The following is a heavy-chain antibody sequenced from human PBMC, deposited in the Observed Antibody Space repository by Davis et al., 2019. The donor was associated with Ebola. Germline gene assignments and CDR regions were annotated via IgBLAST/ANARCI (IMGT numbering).Heavy chain of an antibody. CDR1: GGSISSYY. D-gene: IGHD1-26*01. CDR3: ARGVGATRYYYYGMDV. Sequence: PGGSLRLSCTVSGGSISSYYWSWIRQPPGKGLEWIGYIYYSGSTNYNPSLKSRVTISVDTSKNQFSLKLSSVTAADTAVYYCARGVGATRYYYYGMDVWGQGTTVTVSS. CDR2: IYYSGST. V-gene: IGHV4-59*01. J-gene: IGHJ6*02.